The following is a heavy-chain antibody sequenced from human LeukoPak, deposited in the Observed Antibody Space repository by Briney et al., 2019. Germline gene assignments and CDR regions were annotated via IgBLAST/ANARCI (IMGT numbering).Heavy chain of an antibody. D-gene: IGHD3-16*01. CDR3: ARDLGRPRDIDAFDI. J-gene: IGHJ3*02. CDR2: IYYSGST. CDR1: GGSISSYY. V-gene: IGHV4-59*01. Sequence: KPSETLSLTCTVSGGSISSYYWSWIRQPPGKGLEWIGYIYYSGSTNYNPSLKSRVTISVDTSKNQFSLKLSSVTAADTAVYYCARDLGRPRDIDAFDIWGQGTMVTVSS.